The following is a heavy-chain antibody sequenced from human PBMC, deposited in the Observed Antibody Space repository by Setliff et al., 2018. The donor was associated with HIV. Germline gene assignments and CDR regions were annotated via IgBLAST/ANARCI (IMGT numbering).Heavy chain of an antibody. J-gene: IGHJ4*02. V-gene: IGHV3-49*04. CDR2: IRGKAYGGTT. Sequence: PGESLRLSCTASGFTFGDYAMSWVRQAPGKGLEWVGFIRGKAYGGTTEYAASVKGRFTISRDDPKSIAYLQMNSLKTEDTAVYYCTRGPYSYGSYVDYWGQGSLVTVSS. CDR3: TRGPYSYGSYVDY. D-gene: IGHD5-18*01. CDR1: GFTFGDYA.